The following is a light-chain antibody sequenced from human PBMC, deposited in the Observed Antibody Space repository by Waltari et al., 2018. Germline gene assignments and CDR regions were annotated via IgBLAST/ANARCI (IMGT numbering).Light chain of an antibody. V-gene: IGLV2-14*01. J-gene: IGLJ1*01. Sequence: QSALTQPASVSGSPGQSIPISCTGTSSDFGGYDYVSCYQQHPGKAPKLLIYEVTNRPSGVSNRFSGSKSGNTASLAISGLQPEDEADYYCSSYTRRNTPSSVFGTGTQVTVL. CDR1: SSDFGGYDY. CDR2: EVT. CDR3: SSYTRRNTPSSV.